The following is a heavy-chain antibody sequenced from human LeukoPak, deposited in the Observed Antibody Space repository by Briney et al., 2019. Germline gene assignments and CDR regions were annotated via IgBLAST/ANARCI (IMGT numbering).Heavy chain of an antibody. J-gene: IGHJ1*01. V-gene: IGHV3-30*02. CDR2: IRYDGSNK. Sequence: QPGGSLRLSCAASGFTFSIYGMHWVRQAPGKGLEGVAFIRYDGSNKYYADSVKGGFTISRDNSKNPLYLKMNSMRAEDTAAYYCAKDPHGTALPPRYFQHWGQGTLVTVSS. D-gene: IGHD6-6*01. CDR1: GFTFSIYG. CDR3: AKDPHGTALPPRYFQH.